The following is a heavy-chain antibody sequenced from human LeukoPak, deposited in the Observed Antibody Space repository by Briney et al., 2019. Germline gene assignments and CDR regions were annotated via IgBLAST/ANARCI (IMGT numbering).Heavy chain of an antibody. D-gene: IGHD6-19*01. CDR2: IYYSGST. CDR3: ARQYGSGWPWFDP. Sequence: SESLSLTCTVSGGSISSGGYYWGWIRQPPGKGLEWIVSIYYSGSTYYNPSLKRPVTISADTTKNQFSLKLSSVTAADAAVYNCARQYGSGWPWFDPWGQGTLVTVSS. CDR1: GGSISSGGYY. V-gene: IGHV4-39*01. J-gene: IGHJ5*02.